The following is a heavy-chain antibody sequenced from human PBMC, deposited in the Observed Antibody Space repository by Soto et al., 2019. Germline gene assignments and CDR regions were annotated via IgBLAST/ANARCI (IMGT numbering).Heavy chain of an antibody. J-gene: IGHJ5*02. V-gene: IGHV4-4*02. CDR3: SGGGRPGQIDWFDP. Sequence: QVQLQESGPRLVKPSGTLSLTCAVFGGSLSSCNWWSWVRQPPGKGLEWIGEIYHYGSTSYNPSLKGRVTIAVEKAKNQISLKVTALAATGTAVFFWSGGGRPGQIDWFDPWGQGTLVTVSS. CDR1: GGSLSSCNW. D-gene: IGHD3-10*01. CDR2: IYHYGST.